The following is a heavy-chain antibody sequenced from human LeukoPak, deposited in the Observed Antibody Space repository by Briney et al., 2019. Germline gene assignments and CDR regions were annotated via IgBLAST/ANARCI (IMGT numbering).Heavy chain of an antibody. D-gene: IGHD3-10*01. V-gene: IGHV3-23*01. J-gene: IGHJ4*02. CDR1: GFTFSSSS. CDR3: AKSDGSGAWYPWFGRFDY. CDR2: ISGSGDIT. Sequence: GGSLRLSCAASGFTFSSSSMSWVRQAPGKGLEWVSAISGSGDITYYADSVKGRFTISRDNFKNTLYLQMNSLRAEDTALYYCAKSDGSGAWYPWFGRFDYWGQGTLVTVSS.